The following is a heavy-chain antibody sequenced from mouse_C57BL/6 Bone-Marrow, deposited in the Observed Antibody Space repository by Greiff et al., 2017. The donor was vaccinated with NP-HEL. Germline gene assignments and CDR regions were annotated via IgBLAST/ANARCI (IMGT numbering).Heavy chain of an antibody. CDR1: GFSFTSYG. V-gene: IGHV2-2*01. CDR3: ARDILNGSGTWFAY. Sequence: QVQLKESGPGLVQPSQSLSITCTVSGFSFTSYGVHWVRQSPGKGLEWLGVIWSGGSTDYNAAFISRLSISKDNSKSQVFFKMNSLQADDTAIYYCARDILNGSGTWFAYWGQGTLVTVSA. CDR2: IWSGGST. D-gene: IGHD1-1*01. J-gene: IGHJ3*01.